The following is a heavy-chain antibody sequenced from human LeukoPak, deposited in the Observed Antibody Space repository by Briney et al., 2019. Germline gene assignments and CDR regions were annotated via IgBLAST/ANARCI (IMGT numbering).Heavy chain of an antibody. CDR1: GFTFSDYY. J-gene: IGHJ4*02. Sequence: PGGSLRLSCAASGFTFSDYYMSWIRQAPGKGLEWVSYISSSGSTLYYADSVKGRFTISRDNAKNSLYLQMNSLRAEDTAVYYCAREPTVTTWAYFDYWGQGTLVTVSS. D-gene: IGHD4-17*01. CDR3: AREPTVTTWAYFDY. CDR2: ISSSGSTL. V-gene: IGHV3-11*01.